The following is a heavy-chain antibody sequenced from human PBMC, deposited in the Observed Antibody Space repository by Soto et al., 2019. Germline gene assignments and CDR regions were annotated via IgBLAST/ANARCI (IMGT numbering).Heavy chain of an antibody. CDR3: AKDRDDYRNYGFDY. CDR1: GFTFTNYA. Sequence: EVQLLESGGGLVQPGGSLRLSCAASGFTFTNYAMTWVRQAPGKGLEWVSISSGSGSGGSTNYADSVKGRFTISRDNSRSTLYRQMNSLRVEDTAVYDCAKDRDDYRNYGFDYWGQGTLVTVSS. V-gene: IGHV3-23*01. J-gene: IGHJ4*02. D-gene: IGHD4-4*01. CDR2: SSGSGSGGST.